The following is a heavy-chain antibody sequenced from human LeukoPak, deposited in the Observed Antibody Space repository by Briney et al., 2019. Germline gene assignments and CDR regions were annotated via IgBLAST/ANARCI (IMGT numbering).Heavy chain of an antibody. J-gene: IGHJ5*02. CDR2: ISSSSSYI. Sequence: GGSLRLSCEGSGINFSDYTMSWVRQAPGKGLEWVSSISSSSSYIYYADSVKGRFTISRDNAKNSLYLQMNSLRAEDTAVYYCARDYGTMVRASAGFDPWGQGTLVTVSS. CDR3: ARDYGTMVRASAGFDP. V-gene: IGHV3-21*01. D-gene: IGHD3-10*01. CDR1: GINFSDYT.